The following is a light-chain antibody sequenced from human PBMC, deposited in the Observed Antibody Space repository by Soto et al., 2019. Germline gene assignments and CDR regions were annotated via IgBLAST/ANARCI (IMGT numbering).Light chain of an antibody. CDR3: QQYFGSLYT. V-gene: IGKV3-20*01. CDR1: QSISSTY. CDR2: AAS. J-gene: IGKJ2*01. Sequence: SVLTQSPGTLSLFPGEGGTLSCRTSQSISSTYLAWYQQRPGQAPRLLIYAASSRATGIPDRFSGSGSGTDFTLTISRLEPEDFAVYYCQQYFGSLYTFGQGTKLEIK.